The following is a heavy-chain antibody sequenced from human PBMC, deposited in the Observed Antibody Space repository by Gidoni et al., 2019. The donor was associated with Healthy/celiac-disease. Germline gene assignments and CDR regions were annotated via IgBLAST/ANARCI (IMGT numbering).Heavy chain of an antibody. V-gene: IGHV3-21*01. D-gene: IGHD6-13*01. CDR3: ARAPAGKGSRNWFDP. J-gene: IGHJ5*02. CDR2: ISSSSSYI. Sequence: EVQLVESGGGLVKPGGSLRLSCAASGFTFSRYSMNWVRQAPGKGLEWVSSISSSSSYIYYADSVKGRFTISRDNAKNSLYLQMNSLRAEDTAVYYCARAPAGKGSRNWFDPWGQGTLVTVSS. CDR1: GFTFSRYS.